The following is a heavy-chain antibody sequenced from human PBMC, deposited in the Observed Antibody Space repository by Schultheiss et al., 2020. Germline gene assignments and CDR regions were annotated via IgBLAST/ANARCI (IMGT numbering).Heavy chain of an antibody. CDR2: IWYDGSNK. CDR1: GFTFSSYG. V-gene: IGHV3-33*01. D-gene: IGHD4/OR15-4a*01. Sequence: GGSLRLSCAASGFTFSSYGMHWVRQAPGKGLEWVAVIWYDGSNKYYADSVKGRFTISRGNAKNSLYLQMNSLRAEDTAVYYCAILPFDTGYGVFIRDYWGQGTLVTVSS. CDR3: AILPFDTGYGVFIRDY. J-gene: IGHJ4*02.